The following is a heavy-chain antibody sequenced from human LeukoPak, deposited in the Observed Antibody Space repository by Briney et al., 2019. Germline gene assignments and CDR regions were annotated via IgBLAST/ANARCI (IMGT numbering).Heavy chain of an antibody. V-gene: IGHV1-69*05. Sequence: GASVNASYKPSGGTFSIYAISWVRQAPGQGLKCMGRIIPIFGTANYAQKFQGRVTITTDKSTITAYIQLSSLRSADPAEYHCVINWNYEDYFDYWGQGTLVTVSS. CDR1: GGTFSIYA. J-gene: IGHJ4*02. CDR2: IIPIFGTA. CDR3: VINWNYEDYFDY. D-gene: IGHD1-7*01.